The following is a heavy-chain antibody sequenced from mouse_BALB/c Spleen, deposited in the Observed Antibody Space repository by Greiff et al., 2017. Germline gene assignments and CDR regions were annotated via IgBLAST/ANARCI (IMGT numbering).Heavy chain of an antibody. CDR2: ISDGGSYT. CDR3: ARDTHGSTSFAY. CDR1: GFTFSDYY. Sequence: EVQLVESGGGLVKPGGSLKLSCAASGFTFSDYYMYWVRQTPEKRLEWVATISDGGSYTYYPDSVKGRFTISRDNAKNNLYLQMSSLKSEDTAMYYCARDTHGSTSFAYWGQGTLVTVSA. D-gene: IGHD1-1*01. V-gene: IGHV5-4*02. J-gene: IGHJ3*01.